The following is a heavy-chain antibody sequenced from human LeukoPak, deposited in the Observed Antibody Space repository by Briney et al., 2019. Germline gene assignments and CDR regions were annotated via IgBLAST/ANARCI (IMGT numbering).Heavy chain of an antibody. Sequence: GSLRLSCAASGFTVSTNYMSWVRQAPGKGLEWVSVIYSGGSTYYADSVKRRFTISRDNSKNTLYLQMNSLRAEDTAVYYCARGRGTYYFDYWGQGTLVTVSS. D-gene: IGHD3-10*01. CDR2: IYSGGST. J-gene: IGHJ4*02. CDR1: GFTVSTNY. V-gene: IGHV3-53*01. CDR3: ARGRGTYYFDY.